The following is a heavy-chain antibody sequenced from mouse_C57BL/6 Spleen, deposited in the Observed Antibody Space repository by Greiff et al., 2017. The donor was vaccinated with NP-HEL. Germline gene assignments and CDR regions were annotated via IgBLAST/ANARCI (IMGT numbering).Heavy chain of an antibody. CDR3: TREGSYGYDSYYFDY. CDR2: ISSGGDYI. D-gene: IGHD2-2*01. Sequence: EVKLVESGEGLVKPGGSLKLSCAASGFTFSSYAMSWVRQTPEKRLEWVAYISSGGDYIYYADTVKGRFTISRDNARNTLYLQMSSLKSEDTAMYYCTREGSYGYDSYYFDYWGQGTTLTVSS. J-gene: IGHJ2*01. CDR1: GFTFSSYA. V-gene: IGHV5-9-1*02.